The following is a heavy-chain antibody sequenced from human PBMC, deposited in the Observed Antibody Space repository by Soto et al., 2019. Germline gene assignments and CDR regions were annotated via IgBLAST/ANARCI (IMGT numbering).Heavy chain of an antibody. CDR2: IFYNGNT. CDR3: ARCADSIGWYAQSYSAY. Sequence: PSETLSLACALSGGSIRSYEVAVILQPPGKGLEWLGYIFYNGNTNYNPSLKSRVTISVDTSKNQFSLNLSSVTAADTAVYYCARCADSIGWYAQSYSAYWGQGTLVTVSS. V-gene: IGHV4-59*01. J-gene: IGHJ4*02. D-gene: IGHD6-19*01. CDR1: GGSIRSYE.